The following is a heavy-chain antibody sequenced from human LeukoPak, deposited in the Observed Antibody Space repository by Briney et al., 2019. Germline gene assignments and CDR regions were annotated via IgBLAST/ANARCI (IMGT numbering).Heavy chain of an antibody. J-gene: IGHJ4*02. CDR1: GFTFSSYW. CDR3: ARVGEWFGKLFYYFDY. CDR2: INSDGSST. V-gene: IGHV3-74*01. Sequence: GGSLRLSCAASGFTFSSYWMHWVRQAPGKGLVWVSRINSDGSSTSYADSVKGRFTISRDNAKNTLYLQMNSLRAEDTAVYYCARVGEWFGKLFYYFDYWGQRTLVTVSS. D-gene: IGHD3-10*01.